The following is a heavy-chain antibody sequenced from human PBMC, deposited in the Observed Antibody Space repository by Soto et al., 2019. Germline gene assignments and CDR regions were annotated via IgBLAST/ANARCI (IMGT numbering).Heavy chain of an antibody. Sequence: KTSETLSLTCAVYGGSFSAYYWSWVRQPPGKGLEWIGEINHSGGTSYNPSLKSRVTISVDTSKSQFSLKLTSVTAADRAVYYCARGSVDTVDTSGFYVDWCPGISVTLSS. CDR2: INHSGGT. V-gene: IGHV4-34*01. CDR3: ARGSVDTVDTSGFYVD. CDR1: GGSFSAYY. J-gene: IGHJ4*02. D-gene: IGHD3-22*01.